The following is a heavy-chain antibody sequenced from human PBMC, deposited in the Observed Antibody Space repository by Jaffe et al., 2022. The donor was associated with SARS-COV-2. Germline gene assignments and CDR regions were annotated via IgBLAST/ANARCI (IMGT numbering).Heavy chain of an antibody. D-gene: IGHD1-1*01. Sequence: QVDLVQSGPELKKPGASVKVSCKAFGYTFSTYGISWVRQAPGQGLEWMGWISPYTGHTDYGQKFQGRATMTTDTSTNTSYVELRGLRSDDTAVYYCARGGTGNYHYYYYMDVWGKGTTVTVSS. CDR3: ARGGTGNYHYYYYMDV. V-gene: IGHV1-18*01. J-gene: IGHJ6*03. CDR1: GYTFSTYG. CDR2: ISPYTGHT.